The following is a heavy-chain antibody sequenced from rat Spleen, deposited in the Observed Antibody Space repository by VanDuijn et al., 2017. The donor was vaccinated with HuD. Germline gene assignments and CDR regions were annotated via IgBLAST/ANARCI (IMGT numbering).Heavy chain of an antibody. J-gene: IGHJ2*01. CDR1: GFSLTSYN. Sequence: QVQLKESGPGLVQPSQTLSLTCTVSGFSLTSYNVHWVRQPTGKGLEWRGIIWTGGSTDYNSALKSRLSISRDTSKSQVFLKMNSLQTEDIATYYCAREGYYGYNLDYWGQGVMVTVSS. V-gene: IGHV2-30*01. D-gene: IGHD1-9*01. CDR3: AREGYYGYNLDY. CDR2: IWTGGST.